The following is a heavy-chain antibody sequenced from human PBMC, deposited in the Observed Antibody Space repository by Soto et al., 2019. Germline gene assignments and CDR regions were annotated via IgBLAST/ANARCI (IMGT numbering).Heavy chain of an antibody. CDR3: AGGQFGLSELMRRDNWFDP. Sequence: SETLSLTCTVSGASISSYYWSWIRQPPGKGLEWLGYILYTGNTNYSPSLKSRVTMSVDTSRNQFSLKLNSLRAEDTAVYYCAGGQFGLSELMRRDNWFDPWGQGTLVTVSS. V-gene: IGHV4-59*12. CDR1: GASISSYY. CDR2: ILYTGNT. J-gene: IGHJ5*02. D-gene: IGHD3-16*01.